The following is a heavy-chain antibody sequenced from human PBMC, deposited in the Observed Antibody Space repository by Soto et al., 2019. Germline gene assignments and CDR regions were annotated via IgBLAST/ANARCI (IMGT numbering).Heavy chain of an antibody. CDR1: GYTFTGYY. CDR3: ARDLGHVAIGGLIGPSR. D-gene: IGHD3-16*02. CDR2: INPNSGGT. J-gene: IGHJ4*02. Sequence: ASVKYSCKASGYTFTGYYMHWVRQAPGQGLEWMGWINPNSGGTNYAQKFQGRVTMTRDTSISTAYMELSRLRSDDTAVYYCARDLGHVAIGGLIGPSRWGQGTLVTVSS. V-gene: IGHV1-2*02.